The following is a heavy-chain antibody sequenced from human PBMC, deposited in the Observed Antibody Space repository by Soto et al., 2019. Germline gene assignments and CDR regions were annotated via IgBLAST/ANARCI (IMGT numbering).Heavy chain of an antibody. CDR1: GFPFSSHN. CDR2: ISASSSI. V-gene: IGHV3-21*01. J-gene: IGHJ4*02. CDR3: ARDEGGYRYRRRQYHFDS. D-gene: IGHD2-15*01. Sequence: EVQLVESGGGLVKPGGSLRLSCAASGFPFSSHNMNWVRQAPGKGLEGVASISASSSIYYADSMKGRFNISRDNAKNTLYMHLKDHRAEDTAVYYCARDEGGYRYRRRQYHFDSWGQGTMVTVSS.